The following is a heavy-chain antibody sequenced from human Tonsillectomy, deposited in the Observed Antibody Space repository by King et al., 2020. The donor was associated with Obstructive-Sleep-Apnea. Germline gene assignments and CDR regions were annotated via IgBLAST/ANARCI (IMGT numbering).Heavy chain of an antibody. CDR2: IYHTGST. CDR1: GYSITSGYY. Sequence: VQLQESGPGLVKPSETLSLTCAVSGYSITSGYYWGWIRQPPGKGLVWIACIYHTGSTHYNPSLKSRVILSVDTSKNQFSLKLTSVPAADTAVYYCTREMGELLGFDFWGQGTLVTVSS. J-gene: IGHJ4*02. V-gene: IGHV4-38-2*02. D-gene: IGHD1-7*01. CDR3: TREMGELLGFDF.